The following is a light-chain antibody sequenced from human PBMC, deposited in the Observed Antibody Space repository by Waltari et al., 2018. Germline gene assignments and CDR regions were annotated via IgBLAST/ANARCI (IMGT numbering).Light chain of an antibody. Sequence: QSALTQPASVSGSPGQSITISCTGTSSDAGGYNYVSWYQQHPGKAPELIIYGVSNRPSGVSNLFSGSKSGNTASLAISRLQAEDEADYYCNSYTTSNTWVFGGGTKLTVL. V-gene: IGLV2-14*01. CDR2: GVS. CDR3: NSYTTSNTWV. J-gene: IGLJ3*02. CDR1: SSDAGGYNY.